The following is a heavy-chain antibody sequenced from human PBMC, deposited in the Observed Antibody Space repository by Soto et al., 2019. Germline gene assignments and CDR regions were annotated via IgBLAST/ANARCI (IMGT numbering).Heavy chain of an antibody. CDR3: AGYDITMVRGVIKSGLDV. J-gene: IGHJ6*02. D-gene: IGHD3-10*01. Sequence: GSLRLSCAASGFTFSSYWMSWVRQAPGKGLEWVANIKQDGSEKYYVDSVKGRFTISRDNAKNSLYLQMNSLRAEDTAVYYCAGYDITMVRGVIKSGLDVWGQGTTVTVSS. V-gene: IGHV3-7*01. CDR1: GFTFSSYW. CDR2: IKQDGSEK.